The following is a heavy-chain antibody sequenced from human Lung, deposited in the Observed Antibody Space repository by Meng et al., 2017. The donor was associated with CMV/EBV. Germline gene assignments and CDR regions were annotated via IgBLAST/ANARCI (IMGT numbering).Heavy chain of an antibody. CDR2: ISSSGSTI. V-gene: IGHV3-11*04. CDR1: GFTFSDYY. J-gene: IGHJ4*02. D-gene: IGHD3-3*01. CDR3: ASPPAEFLMDR. Sequence: GGSLRLXXAASGFTFSDYYMSWIRQAPGKGLEWVSYISSSGSTIYYADSVKGRFTISRDNAKNSLYLQINSLRAEDTAVYYCASPPAEFLMDRRGQGTLVTVSS.